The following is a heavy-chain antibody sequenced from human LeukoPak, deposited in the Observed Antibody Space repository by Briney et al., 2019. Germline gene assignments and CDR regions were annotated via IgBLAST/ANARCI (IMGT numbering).Heavy chain of an antibody. V-gene: IGHV4-38-2*01. J-gene: IGHJ4*02. Sequence: SETLSLTCAVSGYSISSGSYWGWIRPPPGEGLEWIGTVYHSGSAYYNPSLWGRVTISLDTSKNQFSLKLTSVTAADTAVYYCARGSGSYGSNLDYWGQGTLVTVSS. CDR2: VYHSGSA. CDR3: ARGSGSYGSNLDY. D-gene: IGHD3-10*01. CDR1: GYSISSGSY.